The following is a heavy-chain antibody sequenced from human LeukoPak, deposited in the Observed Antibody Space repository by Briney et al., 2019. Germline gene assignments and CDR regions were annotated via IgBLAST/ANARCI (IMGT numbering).Heavy chain of an antibody. V-gene: IGHV5-51*01. CDR1: GYSFTSYW. D-gene: IGHD3-22*01. CDR3: ARHGRGNYYDSSGYYGPVVY. J-gene: IGHJ4*02. CDR2: IYPGDSDT. Sequence: GESLKISCKGSGYSFTSYWIGWVRQMPGKGLEWMGIIYPGDSDTRYSPSFQGQVTISADKSISTDYLQWSSLKASDTAMYYCARHGRGNYYDSSGYYGPVVYWGQGTLVTVSS.